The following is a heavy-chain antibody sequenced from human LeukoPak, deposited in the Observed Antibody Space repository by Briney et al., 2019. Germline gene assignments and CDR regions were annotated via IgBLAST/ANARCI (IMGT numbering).Heavy chain of an antibody. CDR2: ISYDGSNK. J-gene: IGHJ4*02. Sequence: GGSLRLSCAASGFTFSSYAIHWVRQAPGKGLEWVADISYDGSNKYFADSVKGRFTISRDNSKNTLSLQMNSLRAEDTAVYYCAKEWSYYGSGTYYSFDYWGQGTLVTVSS. CDR3: AKEWSYYGSGTYYSFDY. CDR1: GFTFSSYA. D-gene: IGHD3-10*01. V-gene: IGHV3-30-3*01.